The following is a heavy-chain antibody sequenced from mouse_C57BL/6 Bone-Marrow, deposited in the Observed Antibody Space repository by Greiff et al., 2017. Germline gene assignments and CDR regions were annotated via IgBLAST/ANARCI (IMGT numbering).Heavy chain of an antibody. J-gene: IGHJ2*01. Sequence: QVQLQQPGAELVKPGASVKLSCKASGYTFTSYWMHWVKQRPGQGLEWIGMIHPNSGSTNYNEKFKSKATLTVDNSSSTAYMQLSSLPSEDAAVYYCARETTVANYWGQGTTLTVSS. D-gene: IGHD1-1*01. CDR3: ARETTVANY. CDR2: IHPNSGST. CDR1: GYTFTSYW. V-gene: IGHV1-64*01.